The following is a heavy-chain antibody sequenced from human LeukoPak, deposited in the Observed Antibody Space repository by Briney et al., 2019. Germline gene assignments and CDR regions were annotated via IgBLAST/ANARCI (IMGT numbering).Heavy chain of an antibody. V-gene: IGHV3-30*04. Sequence: GGSLRLSCAASGFTFSSYAMSWVRQAPGKGLEWVAVISYDGSNKYYADSVKGRFTISRDNSKNTLYLQMNSLRAEDTAVYYCARDLLDIVATNHNYYYYGMDVWGKGTTVTVSS. D-gene: IGHD5-12*01. CDR1: GFTFSSYA. CDR2: ISYDGSNK. J-gene: IGHJ6*04. CDR3: ARDLLDIVATNHNYYYYGMDV.